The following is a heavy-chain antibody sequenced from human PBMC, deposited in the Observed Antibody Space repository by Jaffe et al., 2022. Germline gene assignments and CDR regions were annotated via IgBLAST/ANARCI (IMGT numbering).Heavy chain of an antibody. D-gene: IGHD3-22*01. CDR1: GFTFSSYE. Sequence: EVQLVESGGGLVQPGGSLRLSCAASGFTFSSYEMNWVRQAPGKGLEWVSYISSSGSTIYYADSVKGRFTISRDNAKNSLYLQMNSLRAEDTAVYYCARPPNYYDSSVLNVFVDYWGQGTLVTVSS. CDR3: ARPPNYYDSSVLNVFVDY. CDR2: ISSSGSTI. J-gene: IGHJ4*02. V-gene: IGHV3-48*03.